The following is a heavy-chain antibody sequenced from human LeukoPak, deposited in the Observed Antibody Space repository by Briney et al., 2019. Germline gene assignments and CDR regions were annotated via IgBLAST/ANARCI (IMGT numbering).Heavy chain of an antibody. CDR2: IFYSGST. J-gene: IGHJ4*02. CDR3: ARHWYGSSDVYQFDY. CDR1: GASISNYY. V-gene: IGHV4-59*08. D-gene: IGHD3-22*01. Sequence: SETLSLTCAVSGASISNYYWSWIRQPPGKGLEWIGDIFYSGSTSFNPSLESRVTISVDTSKNQFSLRLTSVTAADTAVYYCARHWYGSSDVYQFDYWGQGTLVTVSS.